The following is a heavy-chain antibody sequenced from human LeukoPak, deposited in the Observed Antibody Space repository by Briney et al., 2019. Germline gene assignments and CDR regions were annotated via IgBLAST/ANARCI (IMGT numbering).Heavy chain of an antibody. CDR2: IYYSGST. CDR3: ATTTEGGYTYGYFYYYYMDV. J-gene: IGHJ6*03. Sequence: SETLSLTCTVSGGSISSYYWSWIRQPPGKGLEWIGYIYYSGSTAYNPSLKSRVTISVDTSKNQFSLKLSSVTAADTAVYYCATTTEGGYTYGYFYYYYMDVWGKGTTVTISS. V-gene: IGHV4-59*01. CDR1: GGSISSYY. D-gene: IGHD5-18*01.